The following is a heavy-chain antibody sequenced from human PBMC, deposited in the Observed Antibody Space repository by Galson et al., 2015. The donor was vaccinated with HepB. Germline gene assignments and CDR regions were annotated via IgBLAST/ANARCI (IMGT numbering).Heavy chain of an antibody. D-gene: IGHD3-16*02. V-gene: IGHV2-5*02. CDR1: GFSLTTRGVG. J-gene: IGHJ3*02. Sequence: ALVKPTQTLTLTCTFSGFSLTTRGVGVGWIRQPPGEALEWLALIYWDDDKRYSPSLKGRLTITKDTSKNQVVLTMTNMDPVDTATFYCAHIIITFGGVIGDDSFDIWGQGTMVTVSS. CDR3: AHIIITFGGVIGDDSFDI. CDR2: IYWDDDK.